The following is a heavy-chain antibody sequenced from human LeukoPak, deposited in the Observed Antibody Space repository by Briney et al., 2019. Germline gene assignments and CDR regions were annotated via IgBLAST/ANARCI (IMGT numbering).Heavy chain of an antibody. J-gene: IGHJ5*02. CDR1: GGSISNYY. CDR2: IYTSGST. D-gene: IGHD2-21*02. Sequence: SETLSLTCTVSGGSISNYYWSWLRQPAGKGREWIGRIYTSGSTNYNTSRKKRVTMSLDTSKNQLSLKLRSLPAADTAVYYCARDPYCGGDCYNNWFDPWGQGTLVTVSS. V-gene: IGHV4-4*07. CDR3: ARDPYCGGDCYNNWFDP.